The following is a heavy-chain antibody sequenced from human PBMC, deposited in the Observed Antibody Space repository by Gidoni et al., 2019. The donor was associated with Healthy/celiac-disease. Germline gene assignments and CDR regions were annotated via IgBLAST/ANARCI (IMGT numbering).Heavy chain of an antibody. CDR2: IYYSGST. D-gene: IGHD3-22*01. J-gene: IGHJ3*02. CDR1: GGSISSGDYY. V-gene: IGHV4-30-4*01. CDR3: ARDAAWRLNYDRGGDAFDI. Sequence: QVQLQESGPGLVKPSQTLSLTCTVSGGSISSGDYYWSWIRQPPGKGLEWIGYIYYSGSTYYKPSLKSRVTISVDTSKNQFSLKLSSVTAADTAVYYCARDAAWRLNYDRGGDAFDIWGQGTMVTVSS.